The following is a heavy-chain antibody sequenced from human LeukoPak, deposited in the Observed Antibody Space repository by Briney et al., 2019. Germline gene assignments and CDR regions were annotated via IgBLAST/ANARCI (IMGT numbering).Heavy chain of an antibody. J-gene: IGHJ4*02. CDR1: GFTFSSYS. CDR2: ISSSSSTI. Sequence: GGSLRLSCAASGFTFSSYSMNWVRQAPGKGLEWVSYISSSSSTIYYADSVKGRFTISRDNAKNSLYLQMNSLRAEDTAVYYCARNLNFWSGYQIDYWGQGTLVTVSS. CDR3: ARNLNFWSGYQIDY. V-gene: IGHV3-48*04. D-gene: IGHD3-3*01.